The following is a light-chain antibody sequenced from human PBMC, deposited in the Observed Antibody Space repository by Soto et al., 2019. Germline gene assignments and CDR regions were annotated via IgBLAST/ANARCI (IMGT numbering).Light chain of an antibody. CDR3: QEGNYWPA. Sequence: EIVLTQSPAILSLSPGEKATLSCRASQSVSGSLGWYQQKPIQAPRLIIYDASVRATGIPARGSGSGSGTAFSRTISSLETEDFAVYYWQEGNYWPAFGGGTKLESK. J-gene: IGKJ4*01. V-gene: IGKV3-11*01. CDR1: QSVSGS. CDR2: DAS.